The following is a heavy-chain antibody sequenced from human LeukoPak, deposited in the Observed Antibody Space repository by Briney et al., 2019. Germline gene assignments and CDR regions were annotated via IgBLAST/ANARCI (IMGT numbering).Heavy chain of an antibody. CDR1: GLTFSSYA. CDR3: AKGLFYVNLDY. V-gene: IGHV3-23*01. Sequence: GGSLRLSCAASGLTFSSYAMSWVRLAPGKGLEWVSAISGSGGSTYYADSVKGRFTISRDNSKNTLYLQMNSLRAEDTAVYYCAKGLFYVNLDYWGQGTLVTVSS. J-gene: IGHJ4*02. CDR2: ISGSGGST. D-gene: IGHD5/OR15-5a*01.